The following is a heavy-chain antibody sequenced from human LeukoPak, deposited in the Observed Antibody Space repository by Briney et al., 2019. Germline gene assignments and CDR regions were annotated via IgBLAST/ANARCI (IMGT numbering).Heavy chain of an antibody. CDR2: FSAYNGNT. J-gene: IGHJ6*02. D-gene: IGHD6-13*01. V-gene: IGHV1-18*01. Sequence: ASVKVSCKASGYTFTSYGISWVRQAPGQGLEWMGWFSAYNGNTNYAQKLQGRVTMTTDTSTSTAYMEQRSLRSDDTAVYYCARDFYSSSWGYGMDVWGQGTTVTVSS. CDR3: ARDFYSSSWGYGMDV. CDR1: GYTFTSYG.